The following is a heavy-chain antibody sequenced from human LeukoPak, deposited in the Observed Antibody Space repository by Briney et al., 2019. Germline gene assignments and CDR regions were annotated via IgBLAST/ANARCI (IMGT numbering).Heavy chain of an antibody. J-gene: IGHJ5*02. CDR2: IYDSGST. CDR3: ARHSEPNSNLLWFDP. Sequence: SETLSLTCTVSGGSITSYYWNWIRQPPGKGLEWIGYIYDSGSTNYNSSLRSRVTISVDTSKNQFSLKLSSVTAADTAAYYCARHSEPNSNLLWFDPWGQGTLVTVSS. CDR1: GGSITSYY. D-gene: IGHD2/OR15-2a*01. V-gene: IGHV4-59*08.